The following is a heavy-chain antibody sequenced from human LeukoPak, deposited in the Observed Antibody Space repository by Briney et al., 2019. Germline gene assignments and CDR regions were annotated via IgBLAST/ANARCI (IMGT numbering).Heavy chain of an antibody. V-gene: IGHV3-33*06. D-gene: IGHD5-18*01. CDR2: IWYDGNNK. CDR3: AKDWGYTTMVSYYFDY. Sequence: PGRSLRLSCAASGFTFSGYGMHWVRQAPDKGLEWVAVIWYDGNNKYYAESVKGRFTISRDNSKNTLYLQMNSLRAEDTAVYYCAKDWGYTTMVSYYFDYWGQGALVIVSS. CDR1: GFTFSGYG. J-gene: IGHJ4*02.